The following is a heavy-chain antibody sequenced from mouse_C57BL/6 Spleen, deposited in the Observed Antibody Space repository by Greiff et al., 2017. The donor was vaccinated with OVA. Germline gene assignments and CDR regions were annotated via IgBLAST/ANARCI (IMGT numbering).Heavy chain of an antibody. Sequence: EVKLMESGPGLVKPSQSLSLTCSVTGYSITSGYYWNWIRQFPGNKLEWMGYISYDGSNNYNPSLKNRISITRDTSKNQFFLKLNSVTTEDTATYYCASRTGTGFAYWGQGTLVTVSA. CDR3: ASRTGTGFAY. J-gene: IGHJ3*01. CDR1: GYSITSGYY. V-gene: IGHV3-6*01. CDR2: ISYDGSN. D-gene: IGHD4-1*01.